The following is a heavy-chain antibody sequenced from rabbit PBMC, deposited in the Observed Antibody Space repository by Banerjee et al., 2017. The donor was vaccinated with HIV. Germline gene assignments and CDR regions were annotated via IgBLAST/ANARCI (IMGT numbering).Heavy chain of an antibody. CDR3: VRDLTDGDVAYADPTIL. CDR2: IYTGSADS. D-gene: IGHD6-1*01. V-gene: IGHV1S40*01. Sequence: QSLEESGGGLVQPEGSLTLTCKASGFSFNSIYYMCWVRQAPGKGLEWIGCIYTGSADSYYPSWAKGRFTISKTSSTTVTLQMTSLTAADTATYFCVRDLTDGDVAYADPTILWGPGTLVTVS. CDR1: GFSFNSIYY. J-gene: IGHJ4*01.